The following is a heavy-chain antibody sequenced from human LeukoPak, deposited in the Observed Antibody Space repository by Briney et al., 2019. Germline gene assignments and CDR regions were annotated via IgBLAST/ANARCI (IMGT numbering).Heavy chain of an antibody. CDR2: ISFSGDNT. J-gene: IGHJ6*02. D-gene: IGHD2-2*01. CDR1: GFTFRDSA. V-gene: IGHV3-23*01. Sequence: GGSLRLSCAASGFTFRDSAMTWVRQAPGKGLEWVSLISFSGDNTYYRDSVKGRFTVSRDNSKDTLYLQMNSLRAEDTAVYYCAKEKGIYCSSIDCSPGMDVWGQGTTVTVSS. CDR3: AKEKGIYCSSIDCSPGMDV.